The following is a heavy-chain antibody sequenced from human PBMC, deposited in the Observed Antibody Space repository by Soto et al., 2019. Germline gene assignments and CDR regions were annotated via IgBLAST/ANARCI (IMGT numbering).Heavy chain of an antibody. CDR1: GGSFSGYY. CDR3: ARGRSTTATSDY. D-gene: IGHD4-17*01. CDR2: INHSGST. J-gene: IGHJ4*02. Sequence: PSETLSLTCAVYGGSFSGYYWSWIRQPPGKGLEWIGEINHSGSTNYNPSLKSRVTISVDTSKNQFSLKLSSVTAADTAVYYCARGRSTTATSDYWGQGTLVTVSS. V-gene: IGHV4-34*01.